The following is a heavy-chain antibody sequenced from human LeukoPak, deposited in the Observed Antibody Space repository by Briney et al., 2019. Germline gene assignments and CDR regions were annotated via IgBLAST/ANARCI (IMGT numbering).Heavy chain of an antibody. CDR1: GFTFSSYG. D-gene: IGHD2-2*01. J-gene: IGHJ4*02. Sequence: GGSLRLSCAASGFTFSSYGMHWVRQAPGKGLEWVAVIWYDGSNKYYADSVKGRFTISRDNSKNTLYLQMNSLRAEDTAVYYCAKNPTHAARVFDYWGQGTLVTVSS. V-gene: IGHV3-33*06. CDR3: AKNPTHAARVFDY. CDR2: IWYDGSNK.